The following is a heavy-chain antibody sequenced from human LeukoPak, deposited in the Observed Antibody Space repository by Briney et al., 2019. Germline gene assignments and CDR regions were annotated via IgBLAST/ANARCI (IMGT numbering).Heavy chain of an antibody. CDR3: ARDMVRGVIIGY. V-gene: IGHV1-69*04. D-gene: IGHD3-10*01. J-gene: IGHJ4*02. CDR2: IIPILGIA. CDR1: GGTFSSYA. Sequence: SVKVSCKASGGTFSSYAISWVRQAPGQGLEWMGRIIPILGIANYAQKFQGRVTITADKSTSTAYMELSSLRSEDTAVYYCARDMVRGVIIGYWGQGTLVTVSS.